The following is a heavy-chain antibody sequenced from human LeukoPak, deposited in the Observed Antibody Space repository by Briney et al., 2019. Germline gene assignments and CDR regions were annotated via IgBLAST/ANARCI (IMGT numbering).Heavy chain of an antibody. V-gene: IGHV3-23*01. CDR3: AKLLYYQYYYGMDV. Sequence: GGSLGLSCAASGFTFSSYAMTWVRQAPGRGLEWVSAISGSGGSTYYAASVKGRFTISRDNSKNTLYLQMSSLRVEDTAAYYCAKLLYYQYYYGMDVWGQGTTVTVSS. CDR2: ISGSGGST. CDR1: GFTFSSYA. J-gene: IGHJ6*02.